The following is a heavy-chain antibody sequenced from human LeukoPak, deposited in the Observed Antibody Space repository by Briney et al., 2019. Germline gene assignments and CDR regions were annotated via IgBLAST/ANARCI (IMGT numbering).Heavy chain of an antibody. CDR2: VNRDGSET. CDR1: GFALSSDW. CDR3: ARNNGMDV. Sequence: GGSLRLSCAASGFALSSDWMTWVRQVPGRGPEWVANVNRDGSETYYLDSVKGRFTISKDNAKNSLYLQMNSLRAEDTALYHCARNNGMDVWGQGTTVIVSS. J-gene: IGHJ6*02. V-gene: IGHV3-7*03.